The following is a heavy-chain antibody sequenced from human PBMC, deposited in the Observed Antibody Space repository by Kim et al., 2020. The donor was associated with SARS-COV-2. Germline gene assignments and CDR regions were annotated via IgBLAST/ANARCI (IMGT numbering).Heavy chain of an antibody. V-gene: IGHV3-13*01. Sequence: WGSLRLSCAASGFTFSSYDMHWVRQATGKGLEWVSAIGTAGDTYYPGSVKGRFTISRENAKNSLYLQMNSLRAGDTAVYYCARGVSSSWYGYYYYYMDCWGKGTTVTVSS. CDR2: IGTAGDT. D-gene: IGHD6-13*01. CDR3: ARGVSSSWYGYYYYYMDC. J-gene: IGHJ6*03. CDR1: GFTFSSYD.